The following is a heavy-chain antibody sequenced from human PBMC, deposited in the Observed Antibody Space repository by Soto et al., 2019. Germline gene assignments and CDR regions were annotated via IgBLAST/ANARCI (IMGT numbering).Heavy chain of an antibody. D-gene: IGHD2-21*01. J-gene: IGHJ4*02. CDR2: ISPNSNYK. CDR3: VRGGGGGQFDS. CDR1: GFTFSDFY. V-gene: IGHV3-11*06. Sequence: QIHLVEFGGGLVKPGGSLRLSCEVSGFTFSDFYMTWIRQAPGTGLEWLSYISPNSNYKQYAESVKGRHTISRDNAKNSLSLQMNSLRVDDTAVYYCVRGGGGGQFDSWGQGTLVTVSS.